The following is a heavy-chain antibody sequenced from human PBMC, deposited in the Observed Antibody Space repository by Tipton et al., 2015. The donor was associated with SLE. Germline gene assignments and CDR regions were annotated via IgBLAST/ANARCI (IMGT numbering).Heavy chain of an antibody. CDR2: IDHSGGA. Sequence: TLSLTCAVYGGSFNTYYWNWIRQSPGKGLEWIGEIDHSGGAVYNPSLKSRVTMSVDTSKSQFSLRLKSVTAADTAVYYCARGQHQLGRFDPWGQGTLVTVSS. CDR1: GGSFNTYY. CDR3: ARGQHQLGRFDP. V-gene: IGHV4-34*01. D-gene: IGHD1-1*01. J-gene: IGHJ5*02.